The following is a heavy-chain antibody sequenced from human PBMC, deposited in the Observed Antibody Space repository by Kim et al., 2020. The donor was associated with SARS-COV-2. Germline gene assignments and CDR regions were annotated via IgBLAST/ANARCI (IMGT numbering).Heavy chain of an antibody. CDR3: ARRGGRYSGSYFDY. Sequence: SPSFQGQVTISADKSISTAYLQWSSLKASDTAMYYCARRGGRYSGSYFDYWGQGTLVTVSS. J-gene: IGHJ4*02. D-gene: IGHD1-26*01. V-gene: IGHV5-51*01.